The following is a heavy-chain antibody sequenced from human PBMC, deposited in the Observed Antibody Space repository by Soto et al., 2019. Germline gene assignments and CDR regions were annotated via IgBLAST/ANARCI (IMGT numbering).Heavy chain of an antibody. V-gene: IGHV1-46*01. CDR3: ARESVYIESTTRVSGGMDV. Sequence: QVQLVQSGAEVKKPGASVKVSCKASGHTFTSYYMHWVRQAPGQGLEWMGIINPSGGSTSYAQKFQGRVTMTRDTSTSTVYMELSSLRSEDTAVYYCARESVYIESTTRVSGGMDVWGQGTTVTVSS. CDR1: GHTFTSYY. J-gene: IGHJ6*02. D-gene: IGHD5-12*01. CDR2: INPSGGST.